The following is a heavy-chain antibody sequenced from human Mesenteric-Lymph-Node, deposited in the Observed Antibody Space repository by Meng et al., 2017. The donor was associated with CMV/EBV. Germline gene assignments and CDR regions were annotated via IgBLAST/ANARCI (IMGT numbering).Heavy chain of an antibody. Sequence: KVSGGTFSSYAISWVRQAPGQGIEWMGGIITIFGTENYEQKFQGRVTITADKSTSTAYMELSSLRSEDTAVYYCAGYDILTGSGWVDYWGQGTLVTVSS. D-gene: IGHD3-9*01. CDR1: GGTFSSYA. CDR2: IITIFGTE. J-gene: IGHJ4*02. CDR3: AGYDILTGSGWVDY. V-gene: IGHV1-69*06.